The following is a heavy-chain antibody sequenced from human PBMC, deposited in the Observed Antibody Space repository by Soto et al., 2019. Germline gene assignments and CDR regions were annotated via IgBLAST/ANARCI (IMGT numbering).Heavy chain of an antibody. D-gene: IGHD3-3*01. V-gene: IGHV4-59*01. J-gene: IGHJ6*03. Sequence: LETLSLTCTVSGGSISSYYWSWIRQPPGKGLEWIGYIYYSGSTNYNPSLKSRVTISVDTSKNQFSLKLSSVTAADTAVYYCARGVNDFWSGYYTTRNSPYYYYMDVWGKGTTVTVSS. CDR3: ARGVNDFWSGYYTTRNSPYYYYMDV. CDR1: GGSISSYY. CDR2: IYYSGST.